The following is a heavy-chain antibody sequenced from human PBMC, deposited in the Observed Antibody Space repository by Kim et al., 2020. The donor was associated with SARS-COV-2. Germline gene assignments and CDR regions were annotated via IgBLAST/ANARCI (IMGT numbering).Heavy chain of an antibody. Sequence: SVKVSCKASGFTFSTSAVQWVPQARGQRLEWIGWIAVGSGNTNYAQRVQERVTITRDMSTSTVYMELRSLRSEDTAVYYCAAVRSGSNGASYYYYGMDVWGQGTTVTVSS. D-gene: IGHD1-26*01. CDR2: IAVGSGNT. CDR1: GFTFSTSA. J-gene: IGHJ6*02. V-gene: IGHV1-58*01. CDR3: AAVRSGSNGASYYYYGMDV.